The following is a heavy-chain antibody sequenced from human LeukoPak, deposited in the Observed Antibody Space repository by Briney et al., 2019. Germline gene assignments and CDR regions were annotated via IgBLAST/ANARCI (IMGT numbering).Heavy chain of an antibody. CDR1: GYILTEIS. D-gene: IGHD2-8*01. J-gene: IGHJ4*02. Sequence: ASVKVSCKVSGYILTEISIHWVRQAPGKGLEWMGGFVREDGKTIYAQTFQGRVTMTGDTSTDTAYMELSSLRSEDTAMYYCARGGATNGVCCLFDYWGQGTLVTVSS. V-gene: IGHV1-24*01. CDR3: ARGGATNGVCCLFDY. CDR2: FVREDGKT.